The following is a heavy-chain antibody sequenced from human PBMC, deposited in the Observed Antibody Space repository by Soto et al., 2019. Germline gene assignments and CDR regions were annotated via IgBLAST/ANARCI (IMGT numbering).Heavy chain of an antibody. D-gene: IGHD6-13*01. CDR3: AKGSSTWFNDWFDP. V-gene: IGHV3-9*01. Sequence: EVQLVESGGGLVQPGRSLRLSCAASGFTFDDYAMHWVRQAPGKSLDWVSGISWNSGSIGYADSVKGRFTISRDNGKNSLYLQMTGLRAEDTAFYYCAKGSSTWFNDWFDPWGQGTLVTVSS. J-gene: IGHJ5*02. CDR1: GFTFDDYA. CDR2: ISWNSGSI.